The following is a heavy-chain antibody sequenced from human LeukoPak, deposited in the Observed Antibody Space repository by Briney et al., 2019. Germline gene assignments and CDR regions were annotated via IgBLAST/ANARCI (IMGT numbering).Heavy chain of an antibody. Sequence: ASVKVSCKASGYTFTSYGISWVRQAPGQGLEWMGWISAYNGNTNYAQKLQGRVTMTTDTSTSTAYMELRSLRSDDPAVYYCARDLGGFWSGYYAPGYWGQGTLITVSS. CDR3: ARDLGGFWSGYYAPGY. J-gene: IGHJ4*02. D-gene: IGHD3-3*01. V-gene: IGHV1-18*01. CDR1: GYTFTSYG. CDR2: ISAYNGNT.